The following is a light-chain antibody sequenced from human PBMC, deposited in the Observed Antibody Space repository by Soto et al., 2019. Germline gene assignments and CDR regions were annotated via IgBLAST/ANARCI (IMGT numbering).Light chain of an antibody. Sequence: QSVLTQPPSVSAAPGHQVTIFCSGSSSNIGNNYVSWYQQLSGTAPKLLIFENNKRPSGIPDRFSGSKSGTSATLGITGLQTGDEADYYCGAWDSSLSGGVFGGGTKLTVL. V-gene: IGLV1-51*02. CDR2: ENN. CDR3: GAWDSSLSGGV. CDR1: SSNIGNNY. J-gene: IGLJ3*02.